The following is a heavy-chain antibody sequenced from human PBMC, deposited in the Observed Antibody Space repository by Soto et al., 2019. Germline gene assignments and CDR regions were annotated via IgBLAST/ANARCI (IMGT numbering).Heavy chain of an antibody. CDR1: GGSFSGYY. V-gene: IGHV4-34*01. J-gene: IGHJ5*02. Sequence: SETLSLTCAVYGGSFSGYYWSWIRQPPGKGLEWIGEINHSGSTNYNPSLKSRVTISVDTSKNQFSLKLSSVTAADTAVYYCASLRRISSSLENWFDPWGQGTLVTVSS. CDR3: ASLRRISSSLENWFDP. CDR2: INHSGST. D-gene: IGHD6-13*01.